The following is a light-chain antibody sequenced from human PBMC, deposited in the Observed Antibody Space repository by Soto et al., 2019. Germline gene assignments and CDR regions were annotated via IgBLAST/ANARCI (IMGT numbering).Light chain of an antibody. CDR1: ISDVGGYNY. CDR3: SSYTISTTLV. Sequence: QSSLTQPSSLSGSPGQSITISCTGTISDVGGYNYVSWYQQHPGKAPKLMIYEVSNRPSGVSTRFSGSKSGNTASLTISGLQAEDEADYYCSSYTISTTLVFGTGTKVNVL. J-gene: IGLJ1*01. CDR2: EVS. V-gene: IGLV2-14*01.